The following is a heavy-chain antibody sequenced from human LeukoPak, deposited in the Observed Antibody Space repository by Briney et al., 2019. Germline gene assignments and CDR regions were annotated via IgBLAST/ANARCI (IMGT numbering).Heavy chain of an antibody. CDR1: GFTFSSYW. Sequence: PGGSLRLSCAASGFTFSSYWMHWVRQAPGKGLVWVSRINSDGSSTSYADSVKGRFTISRDDARNTLYLQMNSPRAEDTAVYYCARDYGSGSYGMDVWGKGTTVTVSS. CDR3: ARDYGSGSYGMDV. V-gene: IGHV3-74*01. CDR2: INSDGSST. J-gene: IGHJ6*04. D-gene: IGHD3-10*01.